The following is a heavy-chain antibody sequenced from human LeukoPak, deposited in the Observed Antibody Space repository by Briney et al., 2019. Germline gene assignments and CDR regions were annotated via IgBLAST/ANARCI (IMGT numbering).Heavy chain of an antibody. V-gene: IGHV1-8*02. CDR3: ARYVLDSGELYFDY. CDR2: MNPNSGNT. CDR1: GYTFTSYD. J-gene: IGHJ4*02. D-gene: IGHD1-26*01. Sequence: GASVKVSCKASGYTFTSYDINWVRQATGQGLEWMGWMNPNSGNTGYAQKFQGRVTMTRNTSISTAYMELSSLRSEDTAVYYCARYVLDSGELYFDYWGQGTLVTVSS.